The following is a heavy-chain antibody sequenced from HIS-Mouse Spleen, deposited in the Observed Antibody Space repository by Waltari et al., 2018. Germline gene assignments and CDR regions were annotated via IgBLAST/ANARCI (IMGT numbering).Heavy chain of an antibody. V-gene: IGHV4-39*07. D-gene: IGHD5-12*01. CDR1: GGSISSSSYY. Sequence: QLQLQESGPGLVKPSETLSLTCTVSGGSISSSSYYWGWIRQPPGKGLEWIGSIYYSGITYSNPTLKRRVTISVDTSKNQFSLELSSVTAADTAVYYCARDGYSGYGHDAFDIWGQGTMVTVSS. CDR3: ARDGYSGYGHDAFDI. J-gene: IGHJ3*02. CDR2: IYYSGIT.